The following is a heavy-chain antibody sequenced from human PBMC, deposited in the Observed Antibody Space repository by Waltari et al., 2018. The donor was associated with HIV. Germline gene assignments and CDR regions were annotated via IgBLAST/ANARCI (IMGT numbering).Heavy chain of an antibody. D-gene: IGHD6-19*01. J-gene: IGHJ4*02. CDR2: IYYSGST. V-gene: IGHV4-39*01. CDR1: GGSISSSSYY. Sequence: QLQLQESGPGLVKPSETLSLTCTVSGGSISSSSYYWGWIRQPPGKGLEWIGSIYYSGSTYYNPSLKSRVTISVDTSKNQFSLKLSSVTAADTAVYYCARLDSSGRAAADYWGQGTLVTVSS. CDR3: ARLDSSGRAAADY.